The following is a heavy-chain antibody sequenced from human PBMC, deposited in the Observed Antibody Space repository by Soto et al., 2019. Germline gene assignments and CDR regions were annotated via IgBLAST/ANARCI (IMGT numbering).Heavy chain of an antibody. CDR3: AGDPSIAASPGVFDY. V-gene: IGHV3-33*01. CDR2: IWYDGSNK. CDR1: GFTFSSYG. J-gene: IGHJ4*02. Sequence: GGSLRLSCAASGFTFSSYGMHWVRQAPGKGLEWVAVIWYDGSNKYYADSVKGRFTISRDNSKNTLYLQMNSLRAEDTAVYYCAGDPSIAASPGVFDYCGQGYLVIVYS. D-gene: IGHD6-6*01.